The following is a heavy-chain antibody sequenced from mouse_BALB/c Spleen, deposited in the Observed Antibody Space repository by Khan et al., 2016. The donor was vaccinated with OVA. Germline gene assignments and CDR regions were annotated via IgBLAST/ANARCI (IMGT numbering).Heavy chain of an antibody. Sequence: QVQLKESGPGLVAPSQSLSITCTVSGFSLTSYGVHWVRQPPGKGLEWLGVIWAGGSTIYNSALMSSLSISKDNSKSQVFLEMNSLQTDDTAIYYCASEGYGPPFDYWGQGTTLTVSS. V-gene: IGHV2-9*02. CDR2: IWAGGST. CDR1: GFSLTSYG. D-gene: IGHD3-2*02. J-gene: IGHJ2*01. CDR3: ASEGYGPPFDY.